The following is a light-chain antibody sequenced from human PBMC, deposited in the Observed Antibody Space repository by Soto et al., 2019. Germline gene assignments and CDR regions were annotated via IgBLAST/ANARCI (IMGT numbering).Light chain of an antibody. Sequence: EIMMTQSPGTLSVSPGERATLSCRASQSISSNLAWYQLKRGQAPRLLIYGASTRATGIPARFSGSGLGTELTLTISSLQSHDFAVYYCPQYINWRYTFGQGTRLEIK. CDR2: GAS. CDR3: PQYINWRYT. V-gene: IGKV3D-15*01. J-gene: IGKJ2*01. CDR1: QSISSN.